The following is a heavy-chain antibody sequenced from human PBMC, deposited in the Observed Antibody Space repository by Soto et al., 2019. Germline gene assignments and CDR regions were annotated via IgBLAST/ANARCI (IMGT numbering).Heavy chain of an antibody. J-gene: IGHJ5*02. D-gene: IGHD6-19*01. V-gene: IGHV3-64D*06. CDR2: IDSSGGIT. Sequence: GGSLRLSCSASGFAFSNYAMHWVRQAPGKGLEYVSAIDSSGGITYYADSVKGRFTISRDNSKNTLWLQLSSLTPEDTAVYYCVKVVAVNVNWFDTWGQGSLVTVSS. CDR3: VKVVAVNVNWFDT. CDR1: GFAFSNYA.